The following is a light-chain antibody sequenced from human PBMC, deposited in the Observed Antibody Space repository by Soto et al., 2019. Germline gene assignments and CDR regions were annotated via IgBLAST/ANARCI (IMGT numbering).Light chain of an antibody. J-gene: IGLJ2*01. V-gene: IGLV2-14*01. Sequence: QSALTQPASVSGSPGQSITISCTGTSSDVGGYNYVSWYLQHPGKAPKLMIYDVSNRPSGVSNRFSGSKSCNTASLTISGLLAEDEDDYYCCAFTSSTLGPLVFGGGTKLTVL. CDR3: CAFTSSTLGPLV. CDR2: DVS. CDR1: SSDVGGYNY.